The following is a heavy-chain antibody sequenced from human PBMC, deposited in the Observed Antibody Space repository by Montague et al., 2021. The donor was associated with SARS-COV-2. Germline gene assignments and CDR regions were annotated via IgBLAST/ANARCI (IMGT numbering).Heavy chain of an antibody. D-gene: IGHD3-22*01. V-gene: IGHV3-48*02. Sequence: SLRLSCAASGFTFSSYNMNWVRQAPGKGLEWVSSISSSSSTIYYADSVKGRFTISRDNAKNSLNLQMNSLRDEDTAVYYCARGYDSSGYQYWGQGTLVTVSS. CDR1: GFTFSSYN. CDR3: ARGYDSSGYQY. CDR2: ISSSSSTI. J-gene: IGHJ4*02.